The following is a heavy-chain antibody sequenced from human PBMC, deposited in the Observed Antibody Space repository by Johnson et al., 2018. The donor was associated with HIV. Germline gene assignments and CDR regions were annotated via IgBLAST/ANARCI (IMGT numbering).Heavy chain of an antibody. D-gene: IGHD6-6*01. Sequence: QVQLVESGGGLVQPGGSLRLSCVASGFTFSSYAMHWVRQAPAKGLEWVAAISYDGSDKYHADSVKGRFTISRDSSKNTLYLEMNTLRAEDTAVYYCARDAARLESDAFDIWGQGTMVMVSS. CDR2: ISYDGSDK. J-gene: IGHJ3*02. V-gene: IGHV3-30*04. CDR3: ARDAARLESDAFDI. CDR1: GFTFSSYA.